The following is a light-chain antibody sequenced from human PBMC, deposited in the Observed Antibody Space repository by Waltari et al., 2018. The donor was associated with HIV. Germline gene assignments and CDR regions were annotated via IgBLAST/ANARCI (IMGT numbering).Light chain of an antibody. Sequence: QSVLTQPPSVSAAPGQKVTISCSGSSSNIGHNYVSWYQNLPGTAPKLLIYDNDKRPSGIPDRFSGSKSGTSGTLAITGLQTGGEADYYCGTWDSSLSAQVFGGGTKLTVL. J-gene: IGLJ3*02. V-gene: IGLV1-51*01. CDR1: SSNIGHNY. CDR2: DND. CDR3: GTWDSSLSAQV.